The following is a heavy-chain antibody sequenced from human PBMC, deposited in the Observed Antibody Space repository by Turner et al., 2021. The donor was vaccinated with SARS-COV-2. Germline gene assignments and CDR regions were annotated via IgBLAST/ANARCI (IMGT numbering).Heavy chain of an antibody. J-gene: IGHJ4*02. CDR2: ISSSSSTM. D-gene: IGHD3-16*01. Sequence: EVQLVEPGGGLVQPGGSLGLSCAASGFTFSSYSMNWVRRAQGKGLEWVSYISSSSSTMYYADSVKGRITISRENAKNPLYLQMNSLGDEDTAVYYCAGGGGDYWGQGTLVTVSS. V-gene: IGHV3-48*02. CDR1: GFTFSSYS. CDR3: AGGGGDY.